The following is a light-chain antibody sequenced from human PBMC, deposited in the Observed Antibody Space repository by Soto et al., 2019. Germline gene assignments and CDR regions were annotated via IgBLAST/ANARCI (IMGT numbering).Light chain of an antibody. Sequence: DIQMTQSPSSLSASVGDRVTITCRASQGISSFLAWFQQKPGKAPKSLIYDASNLQSGVPSRFSGSGSDTHFTLTISRLQPEDFATYYCQQYHSYPASFGQGTKVEIK. V-gene: IGKV1-16*01. CDR1: QGISSF. CDR3: QQYHSYPAS. CDR2: DAS. J-gene: IGKJ1*01.